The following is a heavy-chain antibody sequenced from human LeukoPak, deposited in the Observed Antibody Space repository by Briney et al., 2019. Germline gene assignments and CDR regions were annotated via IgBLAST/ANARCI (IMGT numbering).Heavy chain of an antibody. J-gene: IGHJ4*02. CDR1: GGSISSYY. CDR3: ARDGYYYGSGSYYNPFGY. D-gene: IGHD3-10*01. CDR2: IYISGST. V-gene: IGHV4-4*07. Sequence: PSETLSLTCTVSGGSISSYYWSWIRQPAGKGLEWIGRIYISGSTNYNPSLKSRVTMSVDTSKNQFSLKLSSVTAADTAVYYCARDGYYYGSGSYYNPFGYWGQGTLVTVSS.